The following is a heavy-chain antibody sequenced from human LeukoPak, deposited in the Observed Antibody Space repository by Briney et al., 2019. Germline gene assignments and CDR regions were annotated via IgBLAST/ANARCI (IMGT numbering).Heavy chain of an antibody. J-gene: IGHJ4*02. CDR2: ISYDGSNK. Sequence: GGSLRLSCAASGFTFSSYGMHWVRQAPGKGLEWVAAISYDGSNKYYADSVKGRFTISRDNSKNTLYLQMNSLRAEDTAVYYCAKDRRGSYATVRGLFDYWGQGTLVTVSS. D-gene: IGHD1-26*01. CDR1: GFTFSSYG. V-gene: IGHV3-30*18. CDR3: AKDRRGSYATVRGLFDY.